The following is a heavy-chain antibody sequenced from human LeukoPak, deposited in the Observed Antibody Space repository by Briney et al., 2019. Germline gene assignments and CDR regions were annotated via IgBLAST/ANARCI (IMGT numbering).Heavy chain of an antibody. D-gene: IGHD1-1*01. CDR1: GYTFTGYY. V-gene: IGHV1-2*02. Sequence: GASVKVSCKASGYTFTGYYMHWVRQAPGQGLEWMGWINPNSGGTNYAQKFQGRVTMTRDTSISTAYMELSRLRSDDTAVYYCAAEGTGTTRTTTYYMDVWGKGTTVTVSS. CDR3: AAEGTGTTRTTTYYMDV. J-gene: IGHJ6*03. CDR2: INPNSGGT.